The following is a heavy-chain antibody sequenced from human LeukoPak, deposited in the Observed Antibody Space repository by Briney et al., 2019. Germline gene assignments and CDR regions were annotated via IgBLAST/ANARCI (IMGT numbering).Heavy chain of an antibody. CDR1: GYTFTGYY. CDR3: ARDERGPGSYNFDY. V-gene: IGHV1-2*04. CDR2: INPNSGGT. Sequence: GASVKVSCKASGYTFTGYYMHWVRQAPGQGLEWMGWINPNSGGTNYAQKFQGWVTMTRDTSISTAYMELSRLRSDDTAVYYCARDERGPGSYNFDYWGQGTLVTVSS. D-gene: IGHD3-10*01. J-gene: IGHJ4*02.